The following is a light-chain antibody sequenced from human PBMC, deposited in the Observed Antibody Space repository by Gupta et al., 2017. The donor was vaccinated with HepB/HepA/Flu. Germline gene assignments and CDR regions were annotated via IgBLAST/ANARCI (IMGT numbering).Light chain of an antibody. J-gene: IGLJ2*01. Sequence: QSALTQPASVSGSPGQSITISCTGTSSDIGTYTYVSWYQQPPGKAPKLVIYDVTNRPSGVSNRFSGSKSGNTASLTISELQAEDEADDYCSSYTSSSVVFGGGTKVTVL. CDR3: SSYTSSSVV. V-gene: IGLV2-14*03. CDR2: DVT. CDR1: SSDIGTYTY.